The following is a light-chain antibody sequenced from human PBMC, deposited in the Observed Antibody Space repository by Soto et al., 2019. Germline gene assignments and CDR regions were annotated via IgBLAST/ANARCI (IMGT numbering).Light chain of an antibody. Sequence: EIVLTQSPGTLSLSPGERATLSCRASQSVSSSYLAWYQQKPGQAPRLLIYGASSRATGIPDRFSGSGSGIYFTITISRLEPEVFAVYYCQQYGTSPRITFGQGTRLDIK. V-gene: IGKV3-20*01. J-gene: IGKJ5*01. CDR2: GAS. CDR1: QSVSSSY. CDR3: QQYGTSPRIT.